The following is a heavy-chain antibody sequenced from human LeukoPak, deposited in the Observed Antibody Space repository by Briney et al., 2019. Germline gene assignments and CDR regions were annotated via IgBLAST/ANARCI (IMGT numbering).Heavy chain of an antibody. D-gene: IGHD3-22*01. CDR1: GYTFTSYY. J-gene: IGHJ3*02. CDR2: INPSGGST. V-gene: IGHV1-46*01. CDR3: ARGAYYYDSSGYYKQAFDI. Sequence: ASVTVSCTASGYTFTSYYMHWVRQAPGQGLEWMGIINPSGGSTSYAQKFQGRVTMTRDTSTSTVYMELSSLRSEDTAVYYCARGAYYYDSSGYYKQAFDIWGQGTMVTVSS.